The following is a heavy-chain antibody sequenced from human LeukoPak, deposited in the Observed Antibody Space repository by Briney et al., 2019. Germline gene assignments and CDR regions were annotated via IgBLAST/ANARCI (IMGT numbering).Heavy chain of an antibody. CDR2: INHSGST. D-gene: IGHD3-22*01. V-gene: IGHV4-34*01. Sequence: SETLSLTCAVYGGSFSGYYWSWIRQPPGKGLEWIGEINHSGSTNYNPSLKSRVTISVDTSKNQFSLKLSSVTAADTAIYYCARDGYNYDSSGRLTFDYWGQGTLVTVSS. CDR3: ARDGYNYDSSGRLTFDY. CDR1: GGSFSGYY. J-gene: IGHJ4*02.